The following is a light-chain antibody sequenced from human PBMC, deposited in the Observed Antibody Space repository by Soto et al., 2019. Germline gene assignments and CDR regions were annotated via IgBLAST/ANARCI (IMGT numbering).Light chain of an antibody. Sequence: EIALTQSPASLSLSPGESVTLSCRTSQTISGNYLSWYQRRPGQAPRLLIFGASIRATDIPARFSGSGSGRDFTLAITSLEPEDFAFYYCHQNYDLPWTFGQGTKLEMK. J-gene: IGKJ2*02. CDR3: HQNYDLPWT. CDR1: QTISGNY. V-gene: IGKV3D-7*01. CDR2: GAS.